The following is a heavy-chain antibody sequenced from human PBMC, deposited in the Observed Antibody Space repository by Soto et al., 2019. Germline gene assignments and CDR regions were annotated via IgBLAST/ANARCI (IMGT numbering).Heavy chain of an antibody. CDR3: ARPPLGAFDI. V-gene: IGHV4-30-4*01. Sequence: SETLSLTCSVSGGSISSGYYYWSWIRQPPGKGLEWIGNIYYSGNTYYNPSLKSRVTISVDTSKNQFSLRLSSVTAADTGVYYCARPPLGAFDIWGQGTMVTVSS. J-gene: IGHJ3*02. CDR2: IYYSGNT. CDR1: GGSISSGYYY. D-gene: IGHD3-16*01.